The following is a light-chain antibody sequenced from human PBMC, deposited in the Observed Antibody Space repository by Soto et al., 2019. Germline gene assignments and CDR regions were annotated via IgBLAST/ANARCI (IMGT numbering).Light chain of an antibody. CDR2: ENN. J-gene: IGLJ1*01. Sequence: QSALTQPPSVSAAPGQKVTISCSGSSFNIGNNYVSWYQQLPGTAPKLLIYENNKRPSGTLDRFSGSKSGTSATLGITGLQTGDEADYYCGKWDSRLSAFVFGTGTKVTVL. CDR3: GKWDSRLSAFV. CDR1: SFNIGNNY. V-gene: IGLV1-51*02.